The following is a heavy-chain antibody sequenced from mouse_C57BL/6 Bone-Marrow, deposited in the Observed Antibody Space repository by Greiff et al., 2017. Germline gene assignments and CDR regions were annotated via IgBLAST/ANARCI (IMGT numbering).Heavy chain of an antibody. CDR3: ARKYYGSSYVPHYYAMDY. V-gene: IGHV5-6*02. D-gene: IGHD1-1*01. CDR1: GFTFSSYG. J-gene: IGHJ4*01. Sequence: DVKLVESGGDLVKPGGSLKLSCAASGFTFSSYGMSWVRQTPDKRLEWVATISSGGSYTYYPDSVKGRFTISRDNAKNTLYLQMSSLKSEDTAMYYYARKYYGSSYVPHYYAMDYWGQGTSVTVSS. CDR2: ISSGGSYT.